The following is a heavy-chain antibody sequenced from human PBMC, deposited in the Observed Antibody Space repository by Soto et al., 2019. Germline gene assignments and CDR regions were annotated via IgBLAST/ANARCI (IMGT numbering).Heavy chain of an antibody. V-gene: IGHV1-69*01. CDR2: IIPIFGTA. Sequence: QVQLVQSGAEVKKPGSSVKVSCKASGGTFSSYAISWVRQAPGQGLEWMGGIIPIFGTANYAQKFQGRVMITADESTSTAYMELSSLRSEDTAVYYCARSLWPYSSSSYHFDYWGQGTLVTVSS. J-gene: IGHJ4*02. D-gene: IGHD6-6*01. CDR3: ARSLWPYSSSSYHFDY. CDR1: GGTFSSYA.